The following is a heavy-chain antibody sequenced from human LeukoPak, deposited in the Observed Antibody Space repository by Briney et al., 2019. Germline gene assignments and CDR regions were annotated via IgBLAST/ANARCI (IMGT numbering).Heavy chain of an antibody. V-gene: IGHV3-7*01. J-gene: IGHJ4*02. CDR2: IKQDGSEK. Sequence: GGSLRLSCAASGLTFSTYWMSWVRRAPGKGLEWVANIKQDGSEKYYVDSVKGRFTISRDNARNSLYLQMSSLRAEDTAVYYCARDMATVTTPGTDYWGQGTLVTVSS. CDR3: ARDMATVTTPGTDY. D-gene: IGHD4-17*01. CDR1: GLTFSTYW.